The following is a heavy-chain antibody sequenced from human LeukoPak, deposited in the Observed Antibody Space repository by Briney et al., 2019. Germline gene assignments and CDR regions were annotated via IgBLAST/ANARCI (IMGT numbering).Heavy chain of an antibody. CDR3: VRATGIAAAGTGNWFDP. J-gene: IGHJ5*02. D-gene: IGHD6-13*01. V-gene: IGHV5-51*01. Sequence: PGESLKISCKGSGYSFTSYWIGWVRQMPGKGLEWMGIIYPGDSDTRYSPSFQGQVTISADKSISTAYLQWSSLKASDTAMYYCVRATGIAAAGTGNWFDPWGQGTLVTVSS. CDR2: IYPGDSDT. CDR1: GYSFTSYW.